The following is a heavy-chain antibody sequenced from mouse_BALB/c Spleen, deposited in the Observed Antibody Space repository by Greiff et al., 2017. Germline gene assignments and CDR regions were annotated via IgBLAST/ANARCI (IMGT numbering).Heavy chain of an antibody. V-gene: IGHV2-6-4*01. J-gene: IGHJ1*01. CDR2: IRGGGST. CDR3: ARYRRYHDWYFDV. Sequence: VQLQQSGPGLVEPSQCLSITCTVSGFSLTRYTVYWVRQPPGKGLEWLGRIRGGGSTDYNSALKSRLSITKDNSKSQVFITMTSLQTDDTAMYYCARYRRYHDWYFDVWGAGTTVTVSS. D-gene: IGHD2-14*01. CDR1: GFSLTRYT.